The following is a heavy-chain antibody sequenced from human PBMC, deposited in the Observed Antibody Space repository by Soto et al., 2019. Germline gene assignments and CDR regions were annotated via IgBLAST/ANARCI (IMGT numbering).Heavy chain of an antibody. D-gene: IGHD6-13*01. CDR2: IYYSGNA. Sequence: QLQLQESGPGLVKPSETLSLTCTVSGGSISSGSYYWGWVRQPPGKWLECIGSIYYSGNAYYNPSLTARVAVSVDPSKNQFSLNVTSVTATDTAVYYCARAKDTSSRYLLPDFWGQGTLVTVSS. J-gene: IGHJ4*02. CDR1: GGSISSGSYY. V-gene: IGHV4-39*01. CDR3: ARAKDTSSRYLLPDF.